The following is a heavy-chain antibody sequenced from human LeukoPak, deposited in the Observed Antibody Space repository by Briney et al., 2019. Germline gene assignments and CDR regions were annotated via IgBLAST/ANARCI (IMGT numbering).Heavy chain of an antibody. CDR2: MNPNGGGT. J-gene: IGHJ4*02. CDR1: GYTFTGYY. CDR3: ARDGGLDY. V-gene: IGHV1-2*02. D-gene: IGHD4-23*01. Sequence: GASVKVSCKASGYTFTGYYMHWVRQAPGQGLEGMGWMNPNGGGTHSAQKFQGRVTMTRDTSISTDYMELSRLTSDDTAMYYCARDGGLDYWGQGTLVTVSS.